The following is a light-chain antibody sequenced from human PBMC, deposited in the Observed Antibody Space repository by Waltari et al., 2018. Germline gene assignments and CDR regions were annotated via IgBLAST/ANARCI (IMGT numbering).Light chain of an antibody. CDR2: GAS. CDR3: QQYNNWQIT. V-gene: IGKV3-15*01. J-gene: IGKJ5*01. CDR1: QSVGYN. Sequence: EVVMTQSPATLSVSPGERVTLSCRASQSVGYNLAWFQRQPGQAPRLLIYGASTRATDIPDRFSGSGSGTAFTLTISSLQSEDFANYYCQQYNNWQITFGQGTRLDLK.